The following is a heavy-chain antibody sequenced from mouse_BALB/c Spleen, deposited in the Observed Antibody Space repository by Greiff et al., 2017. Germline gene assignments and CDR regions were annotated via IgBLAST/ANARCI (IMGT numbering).Heavy chain of an antibody. CDR3: ANGGLYYGNYGAMDY. CDR1: GDSITSGY. J-gene: IGHJ4*01. CDR2: ISYSGST. V-gene: IGHV3-8*02. Sequence: EVQRVESGPSLVKPSQTLSLTCSVTGDSITSGYWNWIRKFPGNKLEYMGYISYSGSTYYNPSLKSRISITRDTSKNQYYLQLNSVTTEDTATYYCANGGLYYGNYGAMDYWGQGTSVTVSS. D-gene: IGHD2-1*01.